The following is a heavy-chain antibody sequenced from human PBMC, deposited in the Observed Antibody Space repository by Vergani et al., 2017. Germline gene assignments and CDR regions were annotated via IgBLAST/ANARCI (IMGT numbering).Heavy chain of an antibody. CDR3: ARHTTYTES. CDR2: IYPADSDT. D-gene: IGHD1-1*01. V-gene: IGHV5-51*01. CDR1: EYSFGNYW. J-gene: IGHJ5*02. Sequence: EVELVQSGPEMRKPGESLKISCQGSEYSFGNYWIGWVRQMPRKGLEWMGIIYPADSDTRYSPSFQGQVTISADKSISTAFLQWDSLKASDTALYYCARHTTYTESWGQGTLVTVSS.